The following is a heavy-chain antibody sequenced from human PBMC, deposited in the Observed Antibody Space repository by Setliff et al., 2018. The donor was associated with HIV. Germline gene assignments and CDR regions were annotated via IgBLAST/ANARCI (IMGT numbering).Heavy chain of an antibody. Sequence: SETLSLTCTVSGDSISSGGYYWSWIRQHPGKVLEWIGYIFYSGTTYYNPSLKSRVTISVDTSKNQFSLKLTSVTAAGTAVYYCARGTYTSRRGAFDIWGQGTMVTVSS. CDR2: IFYSGTT. J-gene: IGHJ3*02. CDR1: GDSISSGGYY. V-gene: IGHV4-31*02. CDR3: ARGTYTSRRGAFDI. D-gene: IGHD1-1*01.